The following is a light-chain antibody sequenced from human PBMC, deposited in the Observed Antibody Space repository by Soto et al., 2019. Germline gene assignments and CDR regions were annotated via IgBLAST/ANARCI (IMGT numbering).Light chain of an antibody. CDR2: GAS. V-gene: IGKV3-11*01. Sequence: EIVMTQSPATLSVSPGERATLSCRASHGVSSNLAWYQQKPGPAPRLLIYGASNRATGIPARFSGSGSGTDFTLTISSLEPEDFAVYYCQQSSNWPPITFGQGTRLEIK. CDR1: HGVSSN. J-gene: IGKJ5*01. CDR3: QQSSNWPPIT.